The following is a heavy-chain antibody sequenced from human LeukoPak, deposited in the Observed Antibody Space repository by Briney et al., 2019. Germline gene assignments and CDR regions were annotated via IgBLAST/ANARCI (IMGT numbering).Heavy chain of an antibody. V-gene: IGHV4-59*08. Sequence: SETLSLTCTVSGGSISSYYWSWIRQPPGKGLEWIGYIYYSGSTNYNLSLKSRVTISVDTSKNQFSLKLSSVTAADTAVYYCARHVKYFSVYFDYWGQGTLVTVSS. CDR3: ARHVKYFSVYFDY. J-gene: IGHJ4*02. CDR2: IYYSGST. D-gene: IGHD2/OR15-2a*01. CDR1: GGSISSYY.